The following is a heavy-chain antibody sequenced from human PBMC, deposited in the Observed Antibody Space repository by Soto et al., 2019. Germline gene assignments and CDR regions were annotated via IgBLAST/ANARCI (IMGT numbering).Heavy chain of an antibody. V-gene: IGHV3-30-3*01. CDR2: ISYDGSNK. CDR3: ARVEVVVAATPMPYYYYGMDV. CDR1: GFTFCSYA. Sequence: PGGSLRLSCAASGFTFCSYAMHWVLQAPGKGLEWVAVISYDGSNKYYADSVKGRFTISRDNSKNTLYLQMNSLRAEDTAVYYCARVEVVVAATPMPYYYYGMDVWGQGTTVTVSS. D-gene: IGHD2-15*01. J-gene: IGHJ6*02.